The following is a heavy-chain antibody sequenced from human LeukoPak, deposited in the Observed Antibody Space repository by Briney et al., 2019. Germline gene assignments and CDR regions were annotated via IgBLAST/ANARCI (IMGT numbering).Heavy chain of an antibody. Sequence: GGSLRLSCAASGFAFSSYSMNWVRQAPGKGLEWVSSISSSSSYIYYADSVKGRFTISRDNAKNSLYLQMNSLRAEDTAVYYCARVAELLWFGELSKYFDYWGQGTLVTVSS. J-gene: IGHJ4*02. D-gene: IGHD3-10*01. V-gene: IGHV3-21*01. CDR1: GFAFSSYS. CDR3: ARVAELLWFGELSKYFDY. CDR2: ISSSSSYI.